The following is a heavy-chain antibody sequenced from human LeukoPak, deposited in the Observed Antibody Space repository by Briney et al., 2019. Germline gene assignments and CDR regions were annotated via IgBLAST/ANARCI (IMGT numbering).Heavy chain of an antibody. CDR2: IKLDGSGK. CDR1: RFTFSGFW. J-gene: IGHJ4*02. V-gene: IGHV3-7*01. Sequence: GSLTLSCAASRFTFSGFWTSWVRQAPGKGLEWVANIKLDGSGKYYVDSVRGRFTISRDNAKNSLYLQMNSLRAEDTAVYYCARIFCGSGGCYYDYWGQGTLVTVSS. CDR3: ARIFCGSGGCYYDY. D-gene: IGHD2-21*02.